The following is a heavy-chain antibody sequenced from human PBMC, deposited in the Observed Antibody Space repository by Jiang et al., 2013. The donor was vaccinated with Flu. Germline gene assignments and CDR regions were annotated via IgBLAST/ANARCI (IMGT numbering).Heavy chain of an antibody. Sequence: GPGLVKPSETLSLTCTVSGGSISSSSYYWGWIRQPPGKGLEWIGSIYYSGSTYYNPSLKSRVTISVDTSKNQFSLKLSSVTAADTAVYYCARRVWWWYWGQGTLVTVSS. J-gene: IGHJ4*02. D-gene: IGHD2-21*01. V-gene: IGHV4-39*01. CDR2: IYYSGST. CDR3: ARRVWWWY. CDR1: GGSISSSSYY.